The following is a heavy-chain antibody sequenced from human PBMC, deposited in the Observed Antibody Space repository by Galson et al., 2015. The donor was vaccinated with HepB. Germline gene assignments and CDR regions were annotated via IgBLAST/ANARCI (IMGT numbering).Heavy chain of an antibody. CDR2: IKQDGSEK. Sequence: SLRLSCAASGFTFSSYWMSWVRQAPGKGLEWVANIKQDGSEKYYVDSVKGRFTISRDNAKNSLYLQMNSLRAEDTAVYYCARELGRGWYFKEYYFDYWGQGTLVTVSS. V-gene: IGHV3-7*03. D-gene: IGHD6-19*01. CDR3: ARELGRGWYFKEYYFDY. J-gene: IGHJ4*02. CDR1: GFTFSSYW.